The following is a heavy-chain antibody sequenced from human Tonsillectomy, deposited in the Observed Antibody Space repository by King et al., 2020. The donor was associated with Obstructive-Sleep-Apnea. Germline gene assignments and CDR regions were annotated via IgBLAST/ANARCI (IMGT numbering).Heavy chain of an antibody. D-gene: IGHD4-17*01. CDR2: IHPNSGAT. V-gene: IGHV1-2*02. Sequence: QLVQSGAEVKKPGASVKVSCKASGYTFTAYYMHWVRQAPGQGLEWMGWIHPNSGATKYAQKFQGRVTLTRDTSIRTGYMEVSRLRSDDTAVYYCARERTTVTTSDAFDIWGKGTLVTVSS. J-gene: IGHJ3*02. CDR3: ARERTTVTTSDAFDI. CDR1: GYTFTAYY.